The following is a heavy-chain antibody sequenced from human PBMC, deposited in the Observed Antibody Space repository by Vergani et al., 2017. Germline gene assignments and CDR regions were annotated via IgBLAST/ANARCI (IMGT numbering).Heavy chain of an antibody. Sequence: QVTLKESGPVLVKPTETLTLTCTVSGFSLSNARMGVSWIRQPPGKALEWLAHIFSNDEKSYSTALKSRVTISKDTSKSQVVLTMTNMDPVDTATYYCARIPPPSIEARYYFDYWGQGTLVTVSA. CDR1: GFSLSNARMG. V-gene: IGHV2-26*01. CDR3: ARIPPPSIEARYYFDY. D-gene: IGHD6-6*01. J-gene: IGHJ4*02. CDR2: IFSNDEK.